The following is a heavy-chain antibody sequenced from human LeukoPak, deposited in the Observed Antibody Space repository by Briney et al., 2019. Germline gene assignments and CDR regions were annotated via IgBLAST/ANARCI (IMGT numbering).Heavy chain of an antibody. J-gene: IGHJ1*01. CDR1: GFTFSSYS. Sequence: GGSLRLSCAASGFTFSSYSMNWVRQAPGKGLEWVSSISSSSYIYYADSVKGRFTISRDNAKNSLYLQMSSLRAEDTAVYYCARDDVVVAATDFQHWGQGTLVTVSS. V-gene: IGHV3-21*01. CDR2: ISSSSYI. D-gene: IGHD2-15*01. CDR3: ARDDVVVAATDFQH.